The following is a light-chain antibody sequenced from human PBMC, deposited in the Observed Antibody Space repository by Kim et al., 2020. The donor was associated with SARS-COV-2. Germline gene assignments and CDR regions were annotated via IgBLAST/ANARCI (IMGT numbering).Light chain of an antibody. J-gene: IGLJ3*02. Sequence: CSQPILAPAPLLLLSAQTGRSSGSPDRFSGSTSGHTSSLIITGAQAEDEADYYCISRHISGDFWVFGGGTQLTVL. CDR2: AQT. V-gene: IGLV3-19*01. CDR3: ISRHISGDFWV.